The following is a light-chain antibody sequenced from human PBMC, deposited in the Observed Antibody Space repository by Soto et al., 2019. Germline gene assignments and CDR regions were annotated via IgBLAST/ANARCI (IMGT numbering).Light chain of an antibody. CDR2: DAS. CDR3: EQYGSTPLT. CDR1: QSVANNY. V-gene: IGKV3-20*01. Sequence: EIVLTQSPGTLSLSPGERATLSCRASQSVANNYLAWYQQKPRQAPRFLMYDASSRATGIPDRCSSSGAGTDFTLTISRLEPEDFAVYYCEQYGSTPLTFGGGTKVEIK. J-gene: IGKJ4*01.